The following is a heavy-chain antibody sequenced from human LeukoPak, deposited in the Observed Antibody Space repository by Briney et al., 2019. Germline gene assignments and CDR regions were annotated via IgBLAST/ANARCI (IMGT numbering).Heavy chain of an antibody. CDR1: GFTFSSYA. Sequence: GGSLRLSCTTSGFTFSSYALSWVRQAPGKGLEWVSGIRVSGSTYYPDSVKGRFTISRDNAKNSLYLQMNSLRAEDTAVYYCARDRGIVGTTGYYYMDVWGKGTTVTVSS. J-gene: IGHJ6*03. CDR2: IRVSGST. V-gene: IGHV3-23*01. CDR3: ARDRGIVGTTGYYYMDV. D-gene: IGHD1-26*01.